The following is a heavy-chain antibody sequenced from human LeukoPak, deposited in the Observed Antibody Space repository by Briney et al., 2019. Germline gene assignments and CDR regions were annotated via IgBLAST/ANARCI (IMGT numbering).Heavy chain of an antibody. CDR1: GGSITSTTYY. J-gene: IGHJ4*02. CDR3: ARKYSSSWIDY. Sequence: PSETLSLTCSLSGGSITSTTYYWGWIRQPPGKGLEWIGSSYYSGNTYYNPSLKSRVTISVDTSENQFSLKLSSVTAADTAVYYCARKYSSSWIDYWGQGTLVTVSS. V-gene: IGHV4-39*07. D-gene: IGHD6-13*01. CDR2: SYYSGNT.